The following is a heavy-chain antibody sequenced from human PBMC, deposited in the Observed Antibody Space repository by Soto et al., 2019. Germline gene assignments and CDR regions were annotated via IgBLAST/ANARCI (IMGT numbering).Heavy chain of an antibody. Sequence: SETLSLTCAVYGGSFSGYYWSWIRQPPGKGLEWIGEINHSGSTNYNPSLKSRVTISVDTSKNQFSLKLSSVTAADTAVYYCARLHSSGWYNGFDPWGQGTLVTGSS. V-gene: IGHV4-34*01. CDR1: GGSFSGYY. J-gene: IGHJ5*02. D-gene: IGHD6-19*01. CDR3: ARLHSSGWYNGFDP. CDR2: INHSGST.